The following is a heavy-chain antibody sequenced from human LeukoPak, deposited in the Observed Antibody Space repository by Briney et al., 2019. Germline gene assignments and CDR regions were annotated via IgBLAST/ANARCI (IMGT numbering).Heavy chain of an antibody. CDR1: GFTFSSYG. Sequence: GGSLRLSCAASGFTFSSYGMSWVRQAPGKGLEWVSAIICSGGSTYYADSVKGRFTICRNNSKNTLYLPMNSLSAEDTAVYYCAALLWFGESSFDPWGQGTLVNVSS. CDR2: IICSGGST. V-gene: IGHV3-23*01. J-gene: IGHJ5*02. CDR3: AALLWFGESSFDP. D-gene: IGHD3-10*01.